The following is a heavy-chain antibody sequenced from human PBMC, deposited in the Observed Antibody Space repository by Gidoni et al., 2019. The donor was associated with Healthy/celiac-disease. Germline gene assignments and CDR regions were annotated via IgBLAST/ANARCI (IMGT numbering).Heavy chain of an antibody. Sequence: QVQLQESGPGLVKPAETLSPTCTVSGGSISSYYWGWIRPPPGKGLEWIGYIYYSRSTNYNPSLKCRVTISVDTSKNQFSLKLSSVTAADTAVYYGAREEAHDGMDVWGQGTTVTVSS. CDR1: GGSISSYY. V-gene: IGHV4-59*01. J-gene: IGHJ6*02. CDR2: IYYSRST. CDR3: AREEAHDGMDV.